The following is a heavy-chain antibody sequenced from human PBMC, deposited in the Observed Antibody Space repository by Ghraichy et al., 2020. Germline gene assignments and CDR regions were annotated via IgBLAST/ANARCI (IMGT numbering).Heavy chain of an antibody. V-gene: IGHV3-23*01. J-gene: IGHJ6*02. CDR3: AKDRSSTSSYAMDV. Sequence: SCAASGFTFRSYAMNWVRQAPGKGLEWVSGIGGSGGSTHYADSVKGRFTISRDNSKNTLYLQMNSLRAEDTAVYYCAKDRSSTSSYAMDVWGQGPRSPSP. D-gene: IGHD2-2*01. CDR1: GFTFRSYA. CDR2: IGGSGGST.